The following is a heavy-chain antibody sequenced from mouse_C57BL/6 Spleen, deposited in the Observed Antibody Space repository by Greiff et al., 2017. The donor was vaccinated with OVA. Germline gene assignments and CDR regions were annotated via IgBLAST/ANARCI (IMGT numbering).Heavy chain of an antibody. CDR1: GFTFSSYA. V-gene: IGHV5-9-1*02. CDR3: TTTVVATDAMDY. Sequence: EVKLVESGEGLVKPGGSLKLSCAASGFTFSSYAMSWVRQTPEKRLEWVAYISSGGDYIYYADTVKGRFTISRDNARNTLYLQMSSLKSEDTAMYYCTTTVVATDAMDYWGQGTSVTVSS. J-gene: IGHJ4*01. CDR2: ISSGGDYI. D-gene: IGHD1-1*01.